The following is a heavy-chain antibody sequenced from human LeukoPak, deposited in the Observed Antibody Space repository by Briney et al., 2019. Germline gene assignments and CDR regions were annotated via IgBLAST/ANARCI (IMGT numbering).Heavy chain of an antibody. CDR2: INPNSGGT. Sequence: GASVKVSCKASGYTFTGYYMHWVRQAPGQGLEWMGWINPNSGGTNYAQKFQGRVTMTRDTSISTAYMELSRLRSDDTAVYYCARDKYSGSSVRVNAFDIWGQGTMVTVSS. J-gene: IGHJ3*02. D-gene: IGHD1-26*01. CDR1: GYTFTGYY. CDR3: ARDKYSGSSVRVNAFDI. V-gene: IGHV1-2*02.